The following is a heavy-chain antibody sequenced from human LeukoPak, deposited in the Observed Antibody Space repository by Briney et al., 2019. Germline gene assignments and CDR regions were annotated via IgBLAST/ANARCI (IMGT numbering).Heavy chain of an antibody. CDR1: GFTFSSYG. Sequence: GGSLRLSCAASGFTFSSYGMNWVRQAPGKGLEWVSYISSSGSTIYYADSVKGRFTISRDNAKNSLYLQMNSLRAEDTAVYYCARSGRVLNWFDPWGQGTLVTVSS. CDR3: ARSGRVLNWFDP. CDR2: ISSSGSTI. D-gene: IGHD3-10*01. J-gene: IGHJ5*02. V-gene: IGHV3-48*03.